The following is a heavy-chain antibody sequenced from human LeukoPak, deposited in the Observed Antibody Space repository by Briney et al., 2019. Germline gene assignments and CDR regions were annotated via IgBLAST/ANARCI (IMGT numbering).Heavy chain of an antibody. CDR1: GGSFSTYY. D-gene: IGHD1-1*01. J-gene: IGHJ4*03. Sequence: SETLSLTCAVYGGSFSTYYWSWIRQSPGKGLEWIAEINHRGDTNYNPSVKSRVTISVDTSKNQFSLKVTSLTAADTAIYYCARGPTISETGYFDYWGQGTLVTVSS. CDR2: INHRGDT. V-gene: IGHV4-34*01. CDR3: ARGPTISETGYFDY.